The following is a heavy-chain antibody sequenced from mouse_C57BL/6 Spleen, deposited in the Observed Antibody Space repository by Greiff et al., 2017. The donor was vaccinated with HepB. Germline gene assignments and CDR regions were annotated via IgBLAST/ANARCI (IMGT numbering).Heavy chain of an antibody. CDR2: ISYDGSN. Sequence: EVKLVESGPGLVKPSQSLSLTCSVTGYSITSGYYWNWIRQFPGNKLEWMGYISYDGSNNYNPSLKNRISITRDTSKNQFFLKLNSVTTEDTATYYCALGLLPFDYWGQGTTLTVSS. D-gene: IGHD2-3*01. CDR1: GYSITSGYY. CDR3: ALGLLPFDY. V-gene: IGHV3-6*01. J-gene: IGHJ2*01.